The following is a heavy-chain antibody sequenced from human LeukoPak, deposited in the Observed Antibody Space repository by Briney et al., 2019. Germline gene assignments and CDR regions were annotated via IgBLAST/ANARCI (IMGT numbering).Heavy chain of an antibody. J-gene: IGHJ4*02. D-gene: IGHD6-6*01. Sequence: SETLSLTCTVSGYSISSGYYWGWIRQPPGKGLEWIGSIYHSGSTYYNPSLKSRVTISVDTSKNQFSLKLSSVTAADTAVYYCARETLAARRLGAFDYWGQGTLVTVSS. CDR1: GYSISSGYY. CDR2: IYHSGST. V-gene: IGHV4-38-2*02. CDR3: ARETLAARRLGAFDY.